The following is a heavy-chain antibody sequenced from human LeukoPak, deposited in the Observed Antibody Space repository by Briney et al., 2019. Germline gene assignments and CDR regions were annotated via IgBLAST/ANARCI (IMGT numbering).Heavy chain of an antibody. J-gene: IGHJ5*02. CDR3: AKGSHCSSTSCPPGGWFDP. D-gene: IGHD2-2*01. V-gene: IGHV3-23*01. CDR1: GFTFSSYA. CDR2: ISGSGGST. Sequence: GGSLRLSCAASGFTFSSYAMSWVRQAPGKGLEWVSAISGSGGSTYYADSVKGRFTISRDNSKNTLYLQMNSLRAEDTAVYYCAKGSHCSSTSCPPGGWFDPWGQGTLVTVSS.